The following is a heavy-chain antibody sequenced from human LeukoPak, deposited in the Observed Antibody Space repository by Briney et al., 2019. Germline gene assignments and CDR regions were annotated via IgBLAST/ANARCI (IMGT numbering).Heavy chain of an antibody. D-gene: IGHD6-19*01. CDR3: AKGPRPDITVAHTVEN. Sequence: PGGSLMLSCAASGFTFSNYAMSWVRQAPERGLEWVSTISSRGDSTYDAGSVKGRFTISRDNSKNSLYLQMNNVRVEDTAVYYCAKGPRPDITVAHTVENWGQGTLVTVSS. CDR2: ISSRGDST. CDR1: GFTFSNYA. J-gene: IGHJ4*02. V-gene: IGHV3-23*01.